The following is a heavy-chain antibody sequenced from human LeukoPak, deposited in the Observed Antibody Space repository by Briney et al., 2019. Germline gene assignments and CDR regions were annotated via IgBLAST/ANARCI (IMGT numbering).Heavy chain of an antibody. CDR2: IYYSGST. CDR1: GGSVSSGSYY. Sequence: SETLSLTCTVSGGSVSSGSYYWSWIRQPPGKGLEWIGYIYYSGSTNYNPSLKSRVTISVDTSKNQFSLKLSSVTAADTAVYYCAKDICSSIDECNSVTRTFDYYFDYWGQGSLVTVSS. CDR3: AKDICSSIDECNSVTRTFDYYFDY. V-gene: IGHV4-61*01. D-gene: IGHD6-19*01. J-gene: IGHJ4*02.